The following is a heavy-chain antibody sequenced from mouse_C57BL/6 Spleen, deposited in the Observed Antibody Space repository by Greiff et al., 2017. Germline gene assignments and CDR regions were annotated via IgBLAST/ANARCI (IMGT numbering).Heavy chain of an antibody. CDR2: ISSGGDYI. J-gene: IGHJ3*01. V-gene: IGHV5-9-1*02. CDR3: TREDGSSPFAY. D-gene: IGHD1-1*01. CDR1: GFTFSSYA. Sequence: EVKLVESGAGLVKPGGSLTLSCAASGFTFSSYAMSWVRQTPEKRLEWVAYISSGGDYIYYADTVKGRFTISRDNARNTLYLQMSSLNSEDTAMYYCTREDGSSPFAYWGQGTLVTVSA.